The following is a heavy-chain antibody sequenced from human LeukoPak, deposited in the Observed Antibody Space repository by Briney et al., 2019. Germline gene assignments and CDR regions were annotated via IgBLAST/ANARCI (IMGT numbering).Heavy chain of an antibody. V-gene: IGHV3-23*01. J-gene: IGHJ3*02. Sequence: GGSLRLSCAASGFTFSRYAMSWVRQAPGKRLEWISAISGSGGSTSYAQKFQGRVTMTRDTSTSTVYMELSSLRSEDTAVYYCARMYYYDSSGHDAFDIWGQGTMVTVSS. CDR1: GFTFSRYA. CDR3: ARMYYYDSSGHDAFDI. CDR2: ISGSGGST. D-gene: IGHD3-22*01.